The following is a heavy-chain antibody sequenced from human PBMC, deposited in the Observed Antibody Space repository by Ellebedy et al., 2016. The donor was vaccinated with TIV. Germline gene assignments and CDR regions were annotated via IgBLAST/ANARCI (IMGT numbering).Heavy chain of an antibody. CDR1: GFTFSNYY. CDR2: IHQDGSDK. Sequence: GESLKISCAASGFTFSNYYMTWVRQAPGKGLEWVANIHQDGSDKHYVDSVKGRFTISRDKAKNSLYLQMNSLRAEDTAVYYCAQRGADYWGQGTPVTVSS. V-gene: IGHV3-7*03. CDR3: AQRGADY. D-gene: IGHD3-16*01. J-gene: IGHJ4*02.